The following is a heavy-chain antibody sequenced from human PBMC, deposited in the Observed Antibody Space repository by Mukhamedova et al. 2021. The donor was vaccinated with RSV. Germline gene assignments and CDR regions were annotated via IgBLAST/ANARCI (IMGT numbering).Heavy chain of an antibody. Sequence: MTWVRQAPGKGLEWVANIKDDGTEEYYVDSVKGRFTISRDNAKNSLFLQMNTLRAEDTGIYYCAIKYGASAFWGQGTLVT. J-gene: IGHJ4*02. V-gene: IGHV3-7*01. D-gene: IGHD4-17*01. CDR3: AIKYGASAF. CDR2: IKDDGTEE.